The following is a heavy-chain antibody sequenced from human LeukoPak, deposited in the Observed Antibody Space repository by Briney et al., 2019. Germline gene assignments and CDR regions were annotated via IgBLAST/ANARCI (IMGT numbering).Heavy chain of an antibody. J-gene: IGHJ5*02. D-gene: IGHD3-10*01. CDR1: GYTFTSYG. Sequence: ASVKVSCKASGYTFTSYGISWVRQAPGQGLEWMGWISAYNGNTNYAQKLQGRVTMTTDTSTCTAYMELRSLRFDDTAVYYCARDYYGSGSLNWFDPWGQGTLVTVSS. V-gene: IGHV1-18*04. CDR3: ARDYYGSGSLNWFDP. CDR2: ISAYNGNT.